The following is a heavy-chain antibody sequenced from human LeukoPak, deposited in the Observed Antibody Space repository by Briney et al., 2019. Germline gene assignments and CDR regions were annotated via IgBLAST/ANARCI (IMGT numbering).Heavy chain of an antibody. CDR3: ARGYTNYPYYFDY. CDR2: IYYSGGT. CDR1: GGSISNYY. Sequence: SETLSLTCTVFGGSISNYYWTWIRQPPGRGLEWIGYIYYSGGTNYNPSLKSRVTMSVDKSKNQFSLNLSSVTAADTAVYFCARGYTNYPYYFDYWGQGTLVTVSS. J-gene: IGHJ4*02. V-gene: IGHV4-59*01. D-gene: IGHD4-11*01.